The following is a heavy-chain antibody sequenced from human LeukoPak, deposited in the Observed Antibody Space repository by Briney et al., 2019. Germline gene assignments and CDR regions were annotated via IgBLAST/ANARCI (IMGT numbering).Heavy chain of an antibody. D-gene: IGHD2-15*01. V-gene: IGHV3-30*18. CDR3: AKVGGSFSYYYGMDV. CDR2: ISYDGTNK. Sequence: GRSLRLSCAASGFTFSSYGMHWVRRVPGRGLGWVEFISYDGTNKYYADSVKGRFTISRDDSKNTLYLQMNSLTAEDTAVYYCAKVGGSFSYYYGMDVWGQGTTVTVSS. CDR1: GFTFSSYG. J-gene: IGHJ6*02.